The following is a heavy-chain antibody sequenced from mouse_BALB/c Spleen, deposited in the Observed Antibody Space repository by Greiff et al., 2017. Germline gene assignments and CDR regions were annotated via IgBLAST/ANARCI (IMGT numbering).Heavy chain of an antibody. CDR1: GFTFSNYW. V-gene: IGHV6-6*02. CDR2: IRLKSNNYAT. J-gene: IGHJ2*01. Sequence: EVKLVESGGGLVQPGGSMKLSCVASGFTFSNYWMNWVRQSPEKGLEWVAEIRLKSNNYATHYAESVKGRFTISRDDSKSSVYLQMNNLRAEDTGMYYCTRGGKDYGYLDYLDDWGQGTALTVSS. D-gene: IGHD1-2*01. CDR3: TRGGKDYGYLDYLDD.